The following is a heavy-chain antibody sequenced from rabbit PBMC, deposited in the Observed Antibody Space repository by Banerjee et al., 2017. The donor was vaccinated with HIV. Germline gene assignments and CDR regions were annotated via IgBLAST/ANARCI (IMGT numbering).Heavy chain of an antibody. V-gene: IGHV1S45*01. J-gene: IGHJ4*01. CDR3: ARENAGDGGDGDTTLDL. CDR1: GFSFSNKYV. D-gene: IGHD2-1*01. CDR2: INTSSGNT. Sequence: QEQLEESGGDLVKPEGSLTLTCTTSGFSFSNKYVMCWVRQAPGKGLEWIACINTSSGNTVYASWAKGRFTISKTSSTTVTLQMTSLTAADTATYFCARENAGDGGDGDTTLDLWGQGTLVTGS.